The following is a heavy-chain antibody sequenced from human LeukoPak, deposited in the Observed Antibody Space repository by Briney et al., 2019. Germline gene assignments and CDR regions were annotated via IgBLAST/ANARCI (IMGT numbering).Heavy chain of an antibody. CDR1: GFTFSSYS. CDR2: ITGSSSNI. CDR3: ARVFGSGWAAEYFQH. J-gene: IGHJ1*01. D-gene: IGHD6-19*01. V-gene: IGHV3-21*01. Sequence: GGSLRLSCAASGFTFSSYSMNWDRQAPGKGLEWVSSITGSSSNIWYADSVKGRFTISRDNAKNSLYLQMNSLRAEDTAVYYCARVFGSGWAAEYFQHWARAPWSPSPQ.